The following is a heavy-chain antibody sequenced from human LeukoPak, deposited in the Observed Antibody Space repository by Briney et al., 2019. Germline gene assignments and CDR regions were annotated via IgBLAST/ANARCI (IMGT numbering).Heavy chain of an antibody. CDR1: GFTFSNYW. CDR2: IKSDGTYT. J-gene: IGHJ4*02. CDR3: ARDSARGGNSEY. Sequence: GGSLRLSCAASGFTFSNYWMHWVRQAPGKGLVWVSRIKSDGTYTSYADSVKGRFTISRDNAKSTLYLQMNSLRVEDTAVYFCARDSARGGNSEYWGQGTLVTVSS. V-gene: IGHV3-74*01. D-gene: IGHD4-23*01.